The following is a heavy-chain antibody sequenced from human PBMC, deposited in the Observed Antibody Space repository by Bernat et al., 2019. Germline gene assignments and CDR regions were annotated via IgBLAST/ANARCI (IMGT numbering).Heavy chain of an antibody. V-gene: IGHV3-33*01. CDR2: IWYDGSNK. D-gene: IGHD6-19*01. CDR1: GFIFSRYG. CDR3: ATSSGWNHFGDH. J-gene: IGHJ5*02. Sequence: QVQLVESGGGVVQPGRSLRLSCAASGFIFSRYGMHWVRQAPGKGLEWVAVIWYDGSNKYYGDSVKGRFTISRDDSKNTLYLQMSSLRAEDTVVYYCATSSGWNHFGDHWGQGTLVSVSS.